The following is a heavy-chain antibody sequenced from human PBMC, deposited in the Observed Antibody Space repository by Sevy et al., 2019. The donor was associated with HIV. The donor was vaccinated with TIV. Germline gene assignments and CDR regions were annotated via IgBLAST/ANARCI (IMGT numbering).Heavy chain of an antibody. J-gene: IGHJ4*02. D-gene: IGHD3-16*01. V-gene: IGHV3-23*01. CDR3: ARVEPPNRDFGQ. Sequence: GGSLRLSCEASGFNFNSISMSWVRQTPGEGLEWLSAISGVGERTYYADSVRGRFIISRDNSKSTLYLQLNSLRVEDTAMYYCARVEPPNRDFGQWGQGTLVTVSS. CDR2: ISGVGERT. CDR1: GFNFNSIS.